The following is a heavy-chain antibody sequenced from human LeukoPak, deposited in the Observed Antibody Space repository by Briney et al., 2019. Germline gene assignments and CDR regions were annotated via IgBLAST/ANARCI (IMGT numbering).Heavy chain of an antibody. Sequence: PSETLSLTCTVSGGSISSYHWSWIRQPPGKGLECIGYIYYSGSTDYNPSLKSRVTMSVDTSKNQFSLKLSSVTAADTAVYYCARDSGTTGEVKFDPWGQGTLVTVSS. V-gene: IGHV4-59*12. CDR2: IYYSGST. J-gene: IGHJ5*02. CDR1: GGSISSYH. D-gene: IGHD3-10*01. CDR3: ARDSGTTGEVKFDP.